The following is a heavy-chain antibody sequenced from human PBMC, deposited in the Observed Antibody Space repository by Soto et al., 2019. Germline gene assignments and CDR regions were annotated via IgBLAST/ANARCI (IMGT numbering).Heavy chain of an antibody. CDR1: GYTFTGYD. CDR2: MNPNGGNT. D-gene: IGHD1-26*01. J-gene: IGHJ4*02. CDR3: AGEKVGTTGIDS. V-gene: IGHV1-8*01. Sequence: QAQLVQSGAEVKKPGASVKVSCKASGYTFTGYDINWVRQATGQRLVWMGWMNPNGGNTGDAQNFQGRGTMTRDNAISTAYMELSSLRDDDSAVYYCAGEKVGTTGIDSWGQGTLVTVSS.